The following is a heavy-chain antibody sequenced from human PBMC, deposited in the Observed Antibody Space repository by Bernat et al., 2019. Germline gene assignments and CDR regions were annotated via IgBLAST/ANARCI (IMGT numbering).Heavy chain of an antibody. V-gene: IGHV3-23*01. CDR2: ISNSGGAT. Sequence: EVQLLESGGGLGHPGGSLRLSCAASGFTFSNFAMTWVRQAPGKGLDWVSSISNSGGATYYADSVKGRFTISRDNSKNTLYLQMNSLRAEDTAVYYCAKDRVTMVRGVTLSDYWGQGTLVTVSS. D-gene: IGHD3-10*01. CDR1: GFTFSNFA. J-gene: IGHJ4*02. CDR3: AKDRVTMVRGVTLSDY.